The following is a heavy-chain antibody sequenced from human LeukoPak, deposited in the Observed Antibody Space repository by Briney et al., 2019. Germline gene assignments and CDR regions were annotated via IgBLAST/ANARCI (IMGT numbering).Heavy chain of an antibody. CDR3: ARELRGTHWYFDV. V-gene: IGHV3-23*01. D-gene: IGHD3-10*01. J-gene: IGHJ2*01. CDR1: GFTFSSYA. CDR2: ISGSGGST. Sequence: GGSLRLSCAASGFTFSSYAMSWVRQAPGGGLEWVSAISGSGGSTHYADSEKGRFTISRDNSKNTLYLQMNSLRAEDTAVYYCARELRGTHWYFDVWGRGTLVTVSS.